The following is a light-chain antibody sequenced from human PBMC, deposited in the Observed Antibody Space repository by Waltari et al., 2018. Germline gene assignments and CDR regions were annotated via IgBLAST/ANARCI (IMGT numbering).Light chain of an antibody. CDR2: WAS. CDR1: QSVLWTSNNRDY. J-gene: IGKJ4*01. Sequence: DIVMTQSPDSLAVSLGERANIHCKSSQSVLWTSNNRDYLAWYQHKPGQPPKLLIYWASARESGVPDRFSGSGSGTDFTLTISSLQAEDVAVYYCQQYYDSPLTFGGGTKVEIK. V-gene: IGKV4-1*01. CDR3: QQYYDSPLT.